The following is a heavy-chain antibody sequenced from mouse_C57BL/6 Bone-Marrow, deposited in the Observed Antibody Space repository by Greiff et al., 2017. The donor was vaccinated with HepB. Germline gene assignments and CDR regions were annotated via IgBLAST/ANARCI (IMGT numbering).Heavy chain of an antibody. V-gene: IGHV1-5*01. CDR1: GYTFTSYW. CDR2: IYPGNSDT. D-gene: IGHD2-2*01. Sequence: VQLQQSGTVLARPGASVKLSCKTSGYTFTSYWMHWVKQRPGQGLEWIGAIYPGNSDTSYNQKFKGKAKLTAVTSASTAYMELSSLTNEDSAVYYCTRSMEYDGYEGYFDYWGQGTTLTVSS. CDR3: TRSMEYDGYEGYFDY. J-gene: IGHJ2*01.